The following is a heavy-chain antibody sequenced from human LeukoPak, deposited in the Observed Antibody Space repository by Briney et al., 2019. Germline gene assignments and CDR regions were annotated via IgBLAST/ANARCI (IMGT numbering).Heavy chain of an antibody. D-gene: IGHD1-14*01. V-gene: IGHV4-59*01. CDR1: GGSLSAYY. CDR3: AREPTGAFDI. CDR2: IYDSGNT. J-gene: IGHJ3*02. Sequence: SETLSLTCTVSGGSLSAYYWNWIRQPPGKGLEWMGNIYDSGNTNYNPSLESRVTISVDTSKKQFSLKLTSVTAADTAVYYCAREPTGAFDIWGQGTMVTVSS.